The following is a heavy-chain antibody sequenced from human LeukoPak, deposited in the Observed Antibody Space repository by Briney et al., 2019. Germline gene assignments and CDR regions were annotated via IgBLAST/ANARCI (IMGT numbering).Heavy chain of an antibody. V-gene: IGHV3-48*01. D-gene: IGHD6-13*01. CDR2: ISSSSSTI. CDR1: GFTFSSYS. CDR3: ARDSEPHPGSWYFSNKSYLEFFLGVDGMDV. J-gene: IGHJ6*02. Sequence: GGSLRLSCAASGFTFSSYSMNWVRHAPGKGLECVSYISSSSSTIYYADSVKGRFTISRDNAKNSLYLQMNSLRAEDTAVYYCARDSEPHPGSWYFSNKSYLEFFLGVDGMDVWGQGTTVTVSS.